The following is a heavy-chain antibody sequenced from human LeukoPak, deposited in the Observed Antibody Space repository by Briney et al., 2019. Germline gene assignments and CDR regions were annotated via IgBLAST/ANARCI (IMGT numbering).Heavy chain of an antibody. J-gene: IGHJ6*03. CDR1: GGSFSGYY. V-gene: IGHV4-34*01. CDR2: INHSGST. D-gene: IGHD2/OR15-2a*01. Sequence: SETLSLTCAVYGGSFSGYYWSWIRQPPGKGLEWIGGINHSGSTNYNPSLKSRVTISVDTSKNQFSLKLSSVTAADTAVYYCARGYFQNYYYYYYMDVWGKGTTVTVSS. CDR3: ARGYFQNYYYYYYMDV.